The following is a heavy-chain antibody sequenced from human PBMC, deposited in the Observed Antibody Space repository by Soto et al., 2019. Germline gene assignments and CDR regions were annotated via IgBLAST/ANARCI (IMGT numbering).Heavy chain of an antibody. CDR2: ISAYNGNI. Sequence: GASVKVSCKASGYTFTSYGISWVRQAPGQGLEWMGWISAYNGNIMFAQKFQGRVTMTTDTSTTTAYMELSSLRSDDTAVYFCARRKLWFGELDQWGQGTLVTVSS. CDR1: GYTFTSYG. D-gene: IGHD3-10*01. J-gene: IGHJ5*02. V-gene: IGHV1-18*04. CDR3: ARRKLWFGELDQ.